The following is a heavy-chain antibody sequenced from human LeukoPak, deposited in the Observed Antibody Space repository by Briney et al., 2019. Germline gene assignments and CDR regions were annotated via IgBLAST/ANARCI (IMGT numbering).Heavy chain of an antibody. V-gene: IGHV3-66*01. Sequence: GGSLRLSCAASEFSVGSNYMTWVRQAPGKGLEWVSLIYSGGSTYYADSVKGRFTISRDNSKNTLYLQMNMLRAEDTAIYYCAKLGGVFWDDYWGQGTLVTVSS. D-gene: IGHD2-8*02. J-gene: IGHJ4*02. CDR3: AKLGGVFWDDY. CDR2: IYSGGST. CDR1: EFSVGSNY.